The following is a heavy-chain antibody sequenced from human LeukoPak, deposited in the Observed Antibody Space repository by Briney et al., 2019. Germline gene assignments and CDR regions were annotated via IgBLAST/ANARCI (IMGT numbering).Heavy chain of an antibody. V-gene: IGHV3-23*01. D-gene: IGHD3-3*01. CDR2: ISVNGGGK. CDR3: ARVYYDFWSGYH. J-gene: IGHJ5*02. CDR1: GFTFSSYA. Sequence: GGSLRLSCAASGFTFSSYAMRWVRQAPGKGLEWVSSISVNGGGKYYADSVKGRFTISRDNSKNTVYLQINSLRAEDSAFVYWARVYYDFWSGYHWGKGHLVTVSS.